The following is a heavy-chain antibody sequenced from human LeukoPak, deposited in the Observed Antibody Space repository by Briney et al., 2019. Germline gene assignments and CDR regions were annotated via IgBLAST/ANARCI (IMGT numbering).Heavy chain of an antibody. CDR1: GFTFSSYG. D-gene: IGHD3-3*01. CDR3: AKAALYDFWSGYYWDYYYYMDV. Sequence: GGSLRLSCAASGFTFSSYGMHWVRQAPGKGLEWVAFIRYDGSNKYYADSVKGRFTISRDNSKNTLYLQMNSLRAEDTAVYYCAKAALYDFWSGYYWDYYYYMDVWGKGTTVTVSS. CDR2: IRYDGSNK. J-gene: IGHJ6*03. V-gene: IGHV3-30*02.